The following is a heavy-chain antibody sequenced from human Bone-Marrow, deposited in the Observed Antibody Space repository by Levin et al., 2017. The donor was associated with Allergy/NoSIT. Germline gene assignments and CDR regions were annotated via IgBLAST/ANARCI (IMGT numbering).Heavy chain of an antibody. J-gene: IGHJ6*02. CDR2: ISGGASSSI. Sequence: LSLTCAASGFPFSDSVMIWVRPAPGKGLEWVSYISGGASSSIFYAASVKGRFTTSRDNAKNLVYLQMNGLTDEATAVYYCTFPSLRKDDFSDNEMGVWRQGTTVAVSS. V-gene: IGHV3-48*02. CDR1: GFPFSDSV. D-gene: IGHD3-3*01. CDR3: TFPSLRKDDFSDNEMGV.